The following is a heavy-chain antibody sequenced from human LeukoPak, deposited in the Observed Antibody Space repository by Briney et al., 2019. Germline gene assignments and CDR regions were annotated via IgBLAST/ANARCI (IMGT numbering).Heavy chain of an antibody. CDR3: ARSRIAAAGNYYYYMDV. V-gene: IGHV3-7*01. J-gene: IGHJ6*03. CDR2: IKQDGSEK. Sequence: GGSLRLSCAASGFTFSSYWMSWVRQVPGKGLEWVANIKQDGSEKYYVDSVKGRFTISRDNAKNSLYLQMNSLRAEDTAVYYCARSRIAAAGNYYYYMDVWGKGTTVTVSS. D-gene: IGHD6-13*01. CDR1: GFTFSSYW.